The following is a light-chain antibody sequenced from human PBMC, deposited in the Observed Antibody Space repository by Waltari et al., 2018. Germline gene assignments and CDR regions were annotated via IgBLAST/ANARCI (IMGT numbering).Light chain of an antibody. V-gene: IGKV3-11*01. CDR2: DAS. Sequence: EIVLTKSPANVSLSPGERATLSCRASQSVSSYLAWYQQKPGQAPRLLIYDASTRATGLPARFSGSGSGTAFTLTISILEPEDFAVYYCQQRSYWPPFTFGPGTKVDIK. CDR3: QQRSYWPPFT. J-gene: IGKJ3*01. CDR1: QSVSSY.